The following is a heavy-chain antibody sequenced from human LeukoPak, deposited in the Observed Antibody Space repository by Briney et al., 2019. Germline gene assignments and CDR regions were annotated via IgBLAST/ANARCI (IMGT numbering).Heavy chain of an antibody. CDR3: ARSMGFVVVVAATDY. V-gene: IGHV3-20*04. J-gene: IGHJ4*02. Sequence: GGSLRLSCAASGFTFVDYGMSWVRQAPGKGLEWVSGINWNGGSTGYADSVKGRFTISRDNAKNSLYLQMNSLRAEDTALYYCARSMGFVVVVAATDYWGQGTLVTVSS. D-gene: IGHD2-15*01. CDR2: INWNGGST. CDR1: GFTFVDYG.